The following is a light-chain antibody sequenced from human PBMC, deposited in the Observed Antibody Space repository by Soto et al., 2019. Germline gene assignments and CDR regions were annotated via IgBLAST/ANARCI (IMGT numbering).Light chain of an antibody. CDR2: AAS. CDR1: QSISNY. J-gene: IGKJ5*01. Sequence: IQMTQSPSSLSAFVGERVTITCRASQSISNYLHWYQQKPGKAPKLLIFAASSLQSGVPSRISGSGSGTDFTLTISSLQPEDFATYYCQQANSFPITFGQGTRLEIK. CDR3: QQANSFPIT. V-gene: IGKV1-39*01.